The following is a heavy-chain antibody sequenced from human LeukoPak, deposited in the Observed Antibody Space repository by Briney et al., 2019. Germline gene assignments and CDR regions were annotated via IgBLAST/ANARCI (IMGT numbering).Heavy chain of an antibody. CDR3: ARVLKPSSISELPGY. J-gene: IGHJ4*02. V-gene: IGHV3-21*01. CDR2: ISSSSSYI. Sequence: GGSLRLSCAASGFTFSSYSMNWVRQAPGKGLEWVSSISSSSSYIYYADSVKGRFTISRDNAKNSLYLQMNSLRAEDTAVYYCARVLKPSSISELPGYWGQGTLVTVSS. CDR1: GFTFSSYS. D-gene: IGHD1-14*01.